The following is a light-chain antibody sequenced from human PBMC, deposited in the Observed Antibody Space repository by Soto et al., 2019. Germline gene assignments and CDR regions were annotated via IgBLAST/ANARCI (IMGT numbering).Light chain of an antibody. CDR2: AVS. CDR1: QTISSY. V-gene: IGKV1-39*01. CDR3: QQNYNTPLT. J-gene: IGKJ3*01. Sequence: DIEMTQSPSSLSASVGDRVTITCRASQTISSYLNWYHQKPGKAPKLLIYAVSNLQSGVPSRFSGSGSGTDFTLTISSLQPEDFGTYYCQQNYNTPLTFGPGTIVDIK.